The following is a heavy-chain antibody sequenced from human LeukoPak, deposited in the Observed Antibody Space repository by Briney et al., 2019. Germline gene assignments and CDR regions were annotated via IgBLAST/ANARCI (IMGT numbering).Heavy chain of an antibody. Sequence: GGSLRLSCAASGFTFSSHWMSWVRQAPGKGLEWVANIKQDGSVIYYVDSVKGRFTISRDNAKNSLYLQMNSLRAEDTAVYYCARDGWSYDLSWGQGTLVTVSS. J-gene: IGHJ5*02. V-gene: IGHV3-7*01. D-gene: IGHD3-10*01. CDR1: GFTFSSHW. CDR2: IKQDGSVI. CDR3: ARDGWSYDLS.